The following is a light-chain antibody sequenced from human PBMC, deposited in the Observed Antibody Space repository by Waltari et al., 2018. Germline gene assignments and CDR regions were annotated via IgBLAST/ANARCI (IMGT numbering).Light chain of an antibody. V-gene: IGKV3-20*01. CDR2: GIS. CDR1: QSLRSNF. J-gene: IGKJ1*01. Sequence: EIVLTQSPGTLYLSPGERATLSCRASQSLRSNFLAWYQHKAGQAPRLLIYGISTRATGIPDRFSGSGSGTDFTLAIRRLEPEDFAVYYCQQYDSSPRTFGLGTKVEVK. CDR3: QQYDSSPRT.